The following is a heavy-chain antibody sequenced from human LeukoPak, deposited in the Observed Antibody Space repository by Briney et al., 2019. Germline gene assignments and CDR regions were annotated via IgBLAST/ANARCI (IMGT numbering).Heavy chain of an antibody. CDR2: IYYSGST. Sequence: SETLSLTCTVSGGSISSSSYYWSWIRQPPGKGLEWIGYIYYSGSTNXNPSLKSRVTISVDTSKNQFSLKLSSVTAADTAVYYCARVAGRSGRDYWGQGTLVTVSS. V-gene: IGHV4-61*01. CDR3: ARVAGRSGRDY. D-gene: IGHD6-19*01. CDR1: GGSISSSSYY. J-gene: IGHJ4*02.